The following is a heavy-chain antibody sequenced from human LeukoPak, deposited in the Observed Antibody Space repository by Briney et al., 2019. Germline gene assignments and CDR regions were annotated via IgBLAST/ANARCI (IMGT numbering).Heavy chain of an antibody. D-gene: IGHD6-19*01. Sequence: GASVKVSCKVSGYTLTELSMHWVRQAPGKGLEWMGGFDPEDGETIYAQKFQGRVTMTEDTSTDTAYMELSSLRSEDTAVYYCATSFGMAGTPNLDYWGQGTLVTVSS. J-gene: IGHJ4*02. CDR2: FDPEDGET. CDR1: GYTLTELS. V-gene: IGHV1-24*01. CDR3: ATSFGMAGTPNLDY.